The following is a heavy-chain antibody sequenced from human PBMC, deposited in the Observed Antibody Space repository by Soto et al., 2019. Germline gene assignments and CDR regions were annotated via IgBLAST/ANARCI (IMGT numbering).Heavy chain of an antibody. CDR2: MNPNSGNT. D-gene: IGHD3-22*01. J-gene: IGHJ4*02. CDR1: GYTFTSYD. V-gene: IGHV1-8*01. CDR3: ATGVGYYYDSSGYYYGY. Sequence: ASVKVSCKASGYTFTSYDINWVRQATGQGLEWMGWMNPNSGNTGYAHEFQGRVTMTRNTSISTAYMELSSLRSEDTAVYYWATGVGYYYDSSGYYYGYWGQGTLVTVS.